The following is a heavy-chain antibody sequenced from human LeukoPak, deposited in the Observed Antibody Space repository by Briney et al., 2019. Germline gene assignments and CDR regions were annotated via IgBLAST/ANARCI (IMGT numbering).Heavy chain of an antibody. CDR1: GFTFSNAW. D-gene: IGHD6-19*01. CDR2: IKSKTDGGTT. Sequence: PGGSLRLSCAASGFTFSNAWMSWVRQAPGKGLEWVGRIKSKTDGGTTDYAAPVKGRFTISRDDSKNTLYLQMNSLKTEDTAVYYCTTEDEAVAVFDYWGQGTLVTVSS. J-gene: IGHJ4*02. CDR3: TTEDEAVAVFDY. V-gene: IGHV3-15*01.